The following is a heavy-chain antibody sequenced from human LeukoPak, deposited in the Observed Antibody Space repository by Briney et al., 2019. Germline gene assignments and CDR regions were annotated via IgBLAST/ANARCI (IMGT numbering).Heavy chain of an antibody. CDR3: AKVRDTAMVSYFDY. V-gene: IGHV3-30*04. D-gene: IGHD5-18*01. Sequence: GGFLRLSCAASGFTFSSYAMHWVRQAPGKGLEWVAVISYDGSNKYYADSVKGRFTISRDNSKNTLYLQMNSLRAEDTAVYYCAKVRDTAMVSYFDYWGQGTLVTVSS. CDR2: ISYDGSNK. J-gene: IGHJ4*02. CDR1: GFTFSSYA.